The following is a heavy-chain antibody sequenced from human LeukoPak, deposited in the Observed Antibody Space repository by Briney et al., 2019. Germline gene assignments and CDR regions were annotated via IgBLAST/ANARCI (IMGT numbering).Heavy chain of an antibody. CDR2: ISYDGSTT. Sequence: GGSLRLSCAASGFIFNNYGMHWVRQAPGKGLEWVAVISYDGSTTHYADSVKGRFTISRDNSKNALYLQMNSLRAEDTSMYYCVKEASWSGYYITYYFDYWGQGTLVTVSS. J-gene: IGHJ4*02. D-gene: IGHD3-3*01. CDR3: VKEASWSGYYITYYFDY. CDR1: GFIFNNYG. V-gene: IGHV3-30*18.